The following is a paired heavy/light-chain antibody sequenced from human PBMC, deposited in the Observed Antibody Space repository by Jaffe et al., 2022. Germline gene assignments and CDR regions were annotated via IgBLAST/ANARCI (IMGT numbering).Light chain of an antibody. CDR1: SSDVGGYNH. V-gene: IGLV2-14*01. Sequence: QSALTQPASVSGSPGQSIAISCTGTSSDVGGYNHVSWYQQHPGKAPKLIIYEVSLRPSGISDRFSGSKSGNTASLTISGLQADDEADYYCNSYTSSNTRLFGTGTRVIVL. J-gene: IGLJ1*01. CDR3: NSYTSSNTRL. CDR2: EVS.
Heavy chain of an antibody. Sequence: EIQLVESGGGLAQPGGSLRLSCAASGFTFTAYAMHWVRQAPGKGLEWVSAINENAVDVDYAGSLEGRFTISRDNAKNSLYLQMNSLRVEDTALYYCAKDASWAIDHWGQGTMVTVSS. D-gene: IGHD2-2*01. J-gene: IGHJ3*01. CDR3: AKDASWAIDH. CDR1: GFTFTAYA. V-gene: IGHV3-9*01. CDR2: INENAVDV.